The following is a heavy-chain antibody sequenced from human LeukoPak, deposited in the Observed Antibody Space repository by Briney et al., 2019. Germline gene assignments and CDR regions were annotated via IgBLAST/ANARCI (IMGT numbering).Heavy chain of an antibody. J-gene: IGHJ4*02. D-gene: IGHD3-22*01. V-gene: IGHV3-21*01. Sequence: GGSLRLSCAASGFTFSSYNIDWVRQAPGKGLEWVSSISSSSTYIYYADSVKGRFTIFRDNAKNSLDLQMNNLRAEDTAVYYCARERGSNGYYYVSGYDYWGPGTLVTVST. CDR1: GFTFSSYN. CDR3: ARERGSNGYYYVSGYDY. CDR2: ISSSSTYI.